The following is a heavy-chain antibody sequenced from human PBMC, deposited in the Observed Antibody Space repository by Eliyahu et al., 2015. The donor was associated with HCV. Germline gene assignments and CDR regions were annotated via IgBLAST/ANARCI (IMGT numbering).Heavy chain of an antibody. J-gene: IGHJ6*02. V-gene: IGHV1-18*04. CDR1: GXTFSSXG. CDR2: ISVYNGNK. D-gene: IGHD3-3*01. Sequence: QVQLVQSGGEVKKPGASVKXSCKASGXTFSSXGVSWVRQVPGQGLEXMGWISVYNGNKKYAQQFQDRVNMTTDTSTSTAYMELRSLRSDDTAVYYCAREFLEYYDFWSGYFDSYYDMDVWGQGTTVTVSS. CDR3: AREFLEYYDFWSGYFDSYYDMDV.